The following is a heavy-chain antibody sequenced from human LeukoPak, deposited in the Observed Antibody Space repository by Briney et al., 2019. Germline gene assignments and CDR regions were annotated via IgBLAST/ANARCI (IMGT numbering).Heavy chain of an antibody. D-gene: IGHD3-16*01. CDR1: GFTFRSYA. CDR3: ARLRSYGYYYNGMDV. V-gene: IGHV3-23*01. Sequence: PGGSLRLSCAASGFTFRSYAMSWVRQAPGKGLEWVSGISGSGGSTYFADSVKGRFTISRDNAKNSLYLQMNSLRADDTAVYYCARLRSYGYYYNGMDVWGQGTTVTVSS. J-gene: IGHJ6*02. CDR2: ISGSGGST.